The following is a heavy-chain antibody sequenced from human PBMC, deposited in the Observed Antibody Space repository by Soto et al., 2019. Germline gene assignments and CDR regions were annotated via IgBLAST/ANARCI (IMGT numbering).Heavy chain of an antibody. D-gene: IGHD6-6*01. Sequence: GASVKVSCKASGGTFSSYAISWVRQAPGQGLEWMGGIIPIFGTANYAQKFQGRVTITADESTSTAYMELSSLRSEDTAVYYCARGLIAARLYYGMDVWGQGTTVTVSS. CDR3: ARGLIAARLYYGMDV. CDR1: GGTFSSYA. V-gene: IGHV1-69*13. CDR2: IIPIFGTA. J-gene: IGHJ6*02.